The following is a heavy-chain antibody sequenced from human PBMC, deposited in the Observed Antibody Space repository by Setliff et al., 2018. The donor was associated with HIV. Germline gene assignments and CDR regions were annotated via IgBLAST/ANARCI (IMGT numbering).Heavy chain of an antibody. CDR1: GGSLGSHY. CDR3: AREDSSYHYFDS. Sequence: PSETLSLTCSVSGGSLGSHYWSWVRQPPGQGLEWIGSIHHSGTAYDNPSLKSRVTISVDTSKNQFSLKLRSVTAADTAVYWCAREDSSYHYFDSWGQGMLVTVSS. CDR2: IHHSGTA. V-gene: IGHV4-4*08. J-gene: IGHJ4*02. D-gene: IGHD3-22*01.